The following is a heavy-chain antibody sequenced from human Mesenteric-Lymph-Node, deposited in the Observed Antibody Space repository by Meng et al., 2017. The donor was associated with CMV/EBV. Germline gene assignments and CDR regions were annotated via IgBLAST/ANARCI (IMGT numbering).Heavy chain of an antibody. V-gene: IGHV4-34*01. CDR2: INHSGST. CDR1: GGSFSGYY. D-gene: IGHD4-23*01. CDR3: ARHQRWLKSEGGFNY. Sequence: VQVHQWGAGLLKPSETLSLTCAVYGGSFSGYYWSWIRQPPGKGLEWIGEINHSGSTNYNPSLKSRVTISVDTSKNQFSLKLSSVTAADTAVYYCARHQRWLKSEGGFNYWGQGTLVTVSS. J-gene: IGHJ4*02.